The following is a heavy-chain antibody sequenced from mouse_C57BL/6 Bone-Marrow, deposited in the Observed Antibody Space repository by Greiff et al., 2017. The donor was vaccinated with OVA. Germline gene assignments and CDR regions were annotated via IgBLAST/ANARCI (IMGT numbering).Heavy chain of an antibody. CDR3: ARSFGNY. J-gene: IGHJ2*01. Sequence: QVTLKESGAELVRPGASVKLSCKASGYTFTDYYINWVKQRPGQGLEWIARIYPGSGNTYYNEKFKGKATLTAEKSSSTAYMQLSSLTSEDSAVYFCARSFGNYWGQGTTLTVSS. CDR1: GYTFTDYY. CDR2: IYPGSGNT. D-gene: IGHD1-1*02. V-gene: IGHV1-76*01.